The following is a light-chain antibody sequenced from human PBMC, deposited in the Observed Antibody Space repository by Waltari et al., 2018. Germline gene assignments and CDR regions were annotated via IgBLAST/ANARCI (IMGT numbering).Light chain of an antibody. J-gene: IGLJ2*01. CDR3: QAWDRGTVI. CDR1: KLGDKY. Sequence: YELTQPPSVSVSPGQTANISCSGDKLGDKYVCWYQQKPGQSPVLVIYQDKKRPSGIPERFSASNFRNTATLTISGTQDVDESDYYCQAWDRGTVIFGGGTKLTVL. CDR2: QDK. V-gene: IGLV3-1*01.